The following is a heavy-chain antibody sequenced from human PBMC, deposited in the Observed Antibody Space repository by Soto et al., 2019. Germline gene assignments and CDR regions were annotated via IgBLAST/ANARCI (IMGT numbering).Heavy chain of an antibody. D-gene: IGHD6-13*01. CDR2: ISAYNGNT. V-gene: IGHV1-18*04. J-gene: IGHJ6*02. CDR3: AREEVSSWHYYYYYGMDV. CDR1: GYTFTSYG. Sequence: ASVKVSCKASGYTFTSYGISWVRQAPGQGLEWMGWISAYNGNTNYAQKLQGRVTMTTDTSTSTAYMELSSLRSEDTAVYYCAREEVSSWHYYYYYGMDVWGQGTTVTVSS.